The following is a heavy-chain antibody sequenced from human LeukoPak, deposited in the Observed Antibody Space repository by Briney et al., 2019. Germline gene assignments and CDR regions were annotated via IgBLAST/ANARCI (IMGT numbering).Heavy chain of an antibody. D-gene: IGHD5-24*01. J-gene: IGHJ4*02. CDR2: IYPAVSFL. CDR3: ARRGDGYNLNFDY. V-gene: IGHV5-51*01. Sequence: GESLQISSQGPGWTFTSYWIGWGRPMPGKGLEWMGIIYPAVSFLIYRPSFQGPLSISPDKSISAAYLQWSSLKASDTAMYYCARRGDGYNLNFDYWGQGTLVTVSS. CDR1: GWTFTSYW.